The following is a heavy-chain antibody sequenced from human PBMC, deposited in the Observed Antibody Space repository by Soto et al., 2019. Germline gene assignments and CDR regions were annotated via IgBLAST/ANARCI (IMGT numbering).Heavy chain of an antibody. J-gene: IGHJ3*01. D-gene: IGHD3-22*01. CDR3: VRDDRWAFDF. CDR1: GFSFSNYA. Sequence: EVQLVESGGGLVQPGGSRTVSCAASGFSFSNYAMNWVRQAPGKGLEWVSYISIGSGSIFYADSVKGRFTISRDDAKNPLSLQMNNLRVEDTALYYCVRDDRWAFDFWGQGTMVTVSS. V-gene: IGHV3-48*01. CDR2: ISIGSGSI.